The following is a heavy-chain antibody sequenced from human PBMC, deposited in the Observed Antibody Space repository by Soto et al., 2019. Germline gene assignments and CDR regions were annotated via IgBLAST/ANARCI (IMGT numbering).Heavy chain of an antibody. CDR1: GGSISSGGYY. CDR2: MYYSVIT. CDR3: ARARVVTNYYYYRMAV. V-gene: IGHV4-31*03. D-gene: IGHD2-21*02. Sequence: SETLSRTCTVSGGSISSGGYYCSWIREDPGKGLEWIGYMYYSVITCYNPSLKSRVTISVDTSKNKFSMKLSSVTAADTAVYYCARARVVTNYYYYRMAVGAQETTDTVSS. J-gene: IGHJ6*01.